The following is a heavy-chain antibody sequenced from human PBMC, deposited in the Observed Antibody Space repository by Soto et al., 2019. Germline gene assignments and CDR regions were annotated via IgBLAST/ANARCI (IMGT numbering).Heavy chain of an antibody. CDR3: ARATIFGVADPQGLYYYGMDV. CDR1: GFTFSSYE. D-gene: IGHD3-3*01. V-gene: IGHV3-48*03. CDR2: ISSSGSTI. Sequence: GGPLRLSCAASGFTFSSYEMNWVRQAPGKGLEWVSYISSSGSTIYYADSVKGRFTISRDNAKNSLYLQMNSLRAEDTAVYYCARATIFGVADPQGLYYYGMDVWGQGTTVTVSS. J-gene: IGHJ6*02.